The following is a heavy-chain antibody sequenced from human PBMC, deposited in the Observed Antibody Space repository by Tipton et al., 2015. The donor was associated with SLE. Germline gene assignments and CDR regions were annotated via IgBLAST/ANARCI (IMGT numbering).Heavy chain of an antibody. CDR2: VFYTGST. V-gene: IGHV4-39*07. CDR3: AQLEGDGYDHYYFHY. CDR1: GDSVTRSGSY. D-gene: IGHD5-24*01. J-gene: IGHJ4*02. Sequence: PGLVKPSETLSLTCTVSGDSVTRSGSYWGWIRQPPGKGLEWIGSVFYTGSTYSSPSLKSRVTISMDTSKNQFSLKVSSVTAADTAVYYCAQLEGDGYDHYYFHYWGQGTLVTVSS.